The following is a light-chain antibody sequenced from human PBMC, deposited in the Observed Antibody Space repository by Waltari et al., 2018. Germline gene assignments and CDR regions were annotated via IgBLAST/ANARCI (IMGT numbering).Light chain of an antibody. V-gene: IGLV6-57*03. CDR1: SGSSNY. J-gene: IGLJ3*02. Sequence: NFILTQPHSVSESPGKTVTISCTRNSGSSNYLHWYQQRPGSAPTTLIYEDNQRPSGVPERFSGSIDRSSKFASLTISGLKTEDEADYYCQSYDSSSWVFGGGTRLTVL. CDR2: EDN. CDR3: QSYDSSSWV.